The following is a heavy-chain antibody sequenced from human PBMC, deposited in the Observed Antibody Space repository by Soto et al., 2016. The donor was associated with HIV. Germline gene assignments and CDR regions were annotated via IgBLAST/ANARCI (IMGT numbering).Heavy chain of an antibody. Sequence: EVQLVESGGGVVRPGGSLRLSCAASGFSFDDHGMSWVRQAPGKGLEWVSGINWKGDSRGYADSVKGRFTISRDDANNALYLQMNSLRAEDTAFYYCARGVGGFTXTYGEDAFDIWAKGQRSPSLQ. D-gene: IGHD4-17*01. J-gene: IGHJ3*02. CDR3: ARGVGGFTXTYGEDAFDI. CDR1: GFSFDDHG. V-gene: IGHV3-20*04. CDR2: INWKGDSR.